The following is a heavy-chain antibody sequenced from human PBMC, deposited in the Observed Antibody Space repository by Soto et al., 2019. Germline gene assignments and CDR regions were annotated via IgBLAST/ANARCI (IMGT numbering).Heavy chain of an antibody. Sequence: LGESLKISCKGSGYSFTSYWIGWVRQMPGKGLEWMGIIYPGDSDIRYSPSFQGQVTISADKSISTAYLHWSSLKASDTAMYYCARELASRYYYDSSGPIDYWGQGTLVTVSS. CDR3: ARELASRYYYDSSGPIDY. CDR2: IYPGDSDI. D-gene: IGHD3-22*01. CDR1: GYSFTSYW. J-gene: IGHJ4*02. V-gene: IGHV5-51*01.